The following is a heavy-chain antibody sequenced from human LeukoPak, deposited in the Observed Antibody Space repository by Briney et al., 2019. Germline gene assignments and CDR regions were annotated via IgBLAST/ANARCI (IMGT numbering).Heavy chain of an antibody. CDR3: ARREWARWRWLQGTSRDAFDI. Sequence: SETLSLTCAVYGGSFSGYYWSWIRQPPGKGLEWIGEIIHSGSTNYNPSLKSRVTISVDTSKNQFSLKLSSVTAADTAVYYCARREWARWRWLQGTSRDAFDIWGQGTMVTVSS. CDR2: IIHSGST. D-gene: IGHD2-21*01. V-gene: IGHV4-34*12. J-gene: IGHJ3*02. CDR1: GGSFSGYY.